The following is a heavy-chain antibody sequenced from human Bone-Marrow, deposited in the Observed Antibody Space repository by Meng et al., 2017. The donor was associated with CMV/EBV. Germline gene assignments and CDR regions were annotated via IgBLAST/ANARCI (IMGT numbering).Heavy chain of an antibody. D-gene: IGHD1-26*01. V-gene: IGHV3-11*04. CDR1: GFPFSNYY. J-gene: IGHJ4*02. Sequence: GGSLRLSCAASGFPFSNYYMSWIRLAPGKGLEWISYISGDGSDLFYGDSVRGRFTISRDNAKNSLYLQINSLRVEDTAVYYCVRDILRVGITYYFVYWGQGTLVTVSS. CDR2: ISGDGSDL. CDR3: VRDILRVGITYYFVY.